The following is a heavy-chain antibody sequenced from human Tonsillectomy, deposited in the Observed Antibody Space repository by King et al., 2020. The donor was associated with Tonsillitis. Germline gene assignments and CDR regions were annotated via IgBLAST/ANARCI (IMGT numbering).Heavy chain of an antibody. D-gene: IGHD6-19*01. CDR1: GFTFWNHA. CDR3: ARDSRRRIAVAAATFDV. V-gene: IGHV3-30*01. Sequence: VQLVEAGGGVVQPGGSVRLSCAAFGFTFWNHAMHWGRQAPGKGLEWVAVISEDGSNDFFAHPGKGQFAISRDNHKMYLQMNSLRPEDTAVYYCARDSRRRIAVAAATFDVWGQGALVIVSS. CDR2: ISEDGSND. J-gene: IGHJ4*02.